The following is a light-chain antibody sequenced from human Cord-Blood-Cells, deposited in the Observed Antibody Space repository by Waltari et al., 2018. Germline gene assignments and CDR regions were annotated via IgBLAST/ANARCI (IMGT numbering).Light chain of an antibody. CDR3: CSYAGSYTWV. CDR1: SHDVAGYNY. Sequence: HSGLTQPRSETGYPGQSVPLPFTGTSHDVAGYNYVSWYQQHPGKATNLMIYDVSKRPSGVPDRFSGSKSGNTASLTISGLQAEDEADYYCCSYAGSYTWVFGGGTKLTVL. CDR2: DVS. V-gene: IGLV2-11*01. J-gene: IGLJ3*02.